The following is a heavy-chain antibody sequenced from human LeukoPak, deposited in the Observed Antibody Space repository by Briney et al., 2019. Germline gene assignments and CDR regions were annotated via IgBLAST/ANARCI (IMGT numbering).Heavy chain of an antibody. CDR3: NAGELLRGHDY. V-gene: IGHV3-21*01. D-gene: IGHD1-26*01. CDR1: GFTFSSYS. Sequence: GSLRLSCAASGFTFSSYSMNWVRQAPGKGLEWVSSISSSSSYIYYADSVKGRFTISRDNAKNSLYLQMNSPRAEDTAVYYCNAGELLRGHDYWGQGTLVTVSS. CDR2: ISSSSSYI. J-gene: IGHJ4*02.